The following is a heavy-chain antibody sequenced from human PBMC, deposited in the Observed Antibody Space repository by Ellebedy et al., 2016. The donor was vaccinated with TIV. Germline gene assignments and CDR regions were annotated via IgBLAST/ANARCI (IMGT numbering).Heavy chain of an antibody. CDR2: MNPDSGDT. Sequence: ASVKVSXKASGYTFSSYGFSWVRQAPGQGLEWMGWMNPDSGDTGYAQSFQGRVTMTRDNSISTAYLELSGLRSEDTAMYYCARGLTLITPMYYEYYMDVWGKGTTVTVSS. J-gene: IGHJ6*03. D-gene: IGHD4-23*01. CDR1: GYTFSSYG. V-gene: IGHV1-8*02. CDR3: ARGLTLITPMYYEYYMDV.